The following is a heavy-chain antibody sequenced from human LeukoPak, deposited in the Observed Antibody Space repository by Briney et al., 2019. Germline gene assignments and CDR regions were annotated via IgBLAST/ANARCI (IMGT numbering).Heavy chain of an antibody. CDR2: IYYSGST. Sequence: SETLSLTCTVSGGSISSYYWSWIRQPPGKGLEWIGYIYYSGSTNYNPSLKSRVTTSVDTSKNQFSLKLSSVTAADTAVYYCARDLLYDSSGCAFDIWGQGTMVTVSS. CDR3: ARDLLYDSSGCAFDI. CDR1: GGSISSYY. V-gene: IGHV4-59*01. D-gene: IGHD3-22*01. J-gene: IGHJ3*02.